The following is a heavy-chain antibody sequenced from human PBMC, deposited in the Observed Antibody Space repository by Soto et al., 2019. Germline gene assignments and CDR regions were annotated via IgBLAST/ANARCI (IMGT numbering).Heavy chain of an antibody. CDR1: GGTFSTYT. D-gene: IGHD3-22*01. CDR2: IIPINGII. J-gene: IGHJ5*02. Sequence: QVQLVQSGAEVKKPGSSVKVSCKASGGTFSTYTITWVRQAPGQGLEWMGRIIPINGIINYAQKFQGRVTITADKFTGTAYMELTRLRSDDTAVYFCAGDPDSHYNDSHASSYPWGQGTLVTVSS. CDR3: AGDPDSHYNDSHASSYP. V-gene: IGHV1-69*08.